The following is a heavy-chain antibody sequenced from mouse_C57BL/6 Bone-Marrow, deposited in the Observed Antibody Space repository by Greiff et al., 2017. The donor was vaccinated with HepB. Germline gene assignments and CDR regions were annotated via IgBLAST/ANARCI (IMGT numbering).Heavy chain of an antibody. CDR1: GYTFTSYW. V-gene: IGHV1-7*01. D-gene: IGHD2-1*01. CDR2: INPSSGYT. Sequence: QVQLQQSGAELAKPGASVKLSCKASGYTFTSYWMHWVKQRPGQGLEWIGYINPSSGYTKYNQKFKDKATLTADKSSSTAYMQLSSLTYEDSAVYYCERYPLWYLYAMDYWGQGTSVTVSS. J-gene: IGHJ4*01. CDR3: ERYPLWYLYAMDY.